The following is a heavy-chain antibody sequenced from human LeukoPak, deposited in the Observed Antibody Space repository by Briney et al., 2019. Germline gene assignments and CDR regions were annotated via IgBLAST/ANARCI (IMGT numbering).Heavy chain of an antibody. D-gene: IGHD2-15*01. J-gene: IGHJ4*02. V-gene: IGHV4-4*07. CDR2: IYTNGST. CDR3: ARGSPSGASYFNY. CDR1: GGSISSHY. Sequence: SETLSLTCTVSGGSISSHYWSWIRQPAGKGLEWIGRIYTNGSTHYNPSLKSRVSMSVDTSKAQFSLKLSSVTAADTAVYYCARGSPSGASYFNYWGQGTLVTVSS.